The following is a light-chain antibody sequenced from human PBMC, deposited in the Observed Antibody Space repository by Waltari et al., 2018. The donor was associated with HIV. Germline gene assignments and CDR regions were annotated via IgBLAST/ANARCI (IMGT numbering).Light chain of an antibody. J-gene: IGLJ7*01. CDR1: ILPKQY. V-gene: IGLV3-25*03. Sequence: SVSVSPGQTARITCSGDILPKQYAYWYQQKPGQAPVVVIYKDSERPSGIPERFSGSSAGTTVTLTISGVQAEDEADYYCQSADSSGTYAVFGGDTQLTVL. CDR3: QSADSSGTYAV. CDR2: KDS.